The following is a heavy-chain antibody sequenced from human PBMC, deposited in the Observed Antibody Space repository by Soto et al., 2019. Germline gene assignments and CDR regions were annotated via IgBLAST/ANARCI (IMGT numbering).Heavy chain of an antibody. CDR2: ISGGGGSA. CDR3: AKGGCSGDSCYTFDY. J-gene: IGHJ4*02. Sequence: GGSLRLSCAASGFTFSNCAMSWVRQAPGKGLEWVSTISGGGGSAYLADPVKGRFIISRDHSKNTLYLQMKSLRAEDTAVYYCAKGGCSGDSCYTFDYWGQGTLVTVYS. CDR1: GFTFSNCA. V-gene: IGHV3-23*01. D-gene: IGHD2-15*01.